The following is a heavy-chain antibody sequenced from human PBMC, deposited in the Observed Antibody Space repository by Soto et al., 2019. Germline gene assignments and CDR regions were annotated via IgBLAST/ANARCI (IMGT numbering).Heavy chain of an antibody. CDR2: ISYRGRT. CDR3: ARGVGGPVTAVGFDI. J-gene: IGHJ3*02. CDR1: GGSISTSGYH. D-gene: IGHD2-21*02. Sequence: QVHLQESGPGLVKPSQTLSLTCTVSGGSISTSGYHWSWIRQHPGKGLEWVGYISYRGRTHYNPSLRGRLPKSVDTPKRQLSLKLHSLTAADTAVYYCARGVGGPVTAVGFDIWGQGAMVTVSS. V-gene: IGHV4-31*03.